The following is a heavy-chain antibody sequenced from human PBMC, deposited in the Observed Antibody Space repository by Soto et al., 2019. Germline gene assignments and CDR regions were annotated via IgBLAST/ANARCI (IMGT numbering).Heavy chain of an antibody. CDR1: GGSISSGDYY. CDR2: IYYSGST. D-gene: IGHD4-4*01. CDR3: ARALYSSFPRYYYYGMDV. J-gene: IGHJ6*02. V-gene: IGHV4-30-4*01. Sequence: SETLSLTCTVSGGSISSGDYYWSWIRQPPGKGLEWIGYIYYSGSTYYNPSLKSRVTISVDTSKNQFSLKLSPVTAADTAVYYCARALYSSFPRYYYYGMDVWGQGTTVTVSS.